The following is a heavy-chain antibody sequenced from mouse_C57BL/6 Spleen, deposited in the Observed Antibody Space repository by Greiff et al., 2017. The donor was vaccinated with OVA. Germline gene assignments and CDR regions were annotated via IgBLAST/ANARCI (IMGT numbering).Heavy chain of an antibody. D-gene: IGHD1-1*01. CDR2: INYDGSST. J-gene: IGHJ1*03. CDR1: GFTFSDYY. CDR3: ARDRSYYYGSSHWYFDV. V-gene: IGHV5-16*01. Sequence: DVKLVESEGGLVQPGSSMKLSCTASGFTFSDYYMAWVRQVPEKGLEWVANINYDGSSTYYLDSLKSRFIISRDNAKNILYLQMSSLKSEDTATYYCARDRSYYYGSSHWYFDVWGTGTTVTVSS.